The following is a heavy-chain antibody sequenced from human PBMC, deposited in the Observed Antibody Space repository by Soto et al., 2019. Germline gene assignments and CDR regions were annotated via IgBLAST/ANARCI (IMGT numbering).Heavy chain of an antibody. CDR1: GYSFTSYW. CDR2: IDPSDSYT. CDR3: ARHVGQLWLPRGMDV. J-gene: IGHJ6*02. D-gene: IGHD5-18*01. V-gene: IGHV5-10-1*01. Sequence: GESLKISFKGSGYSFTSYWISWVRQMPGKGLEWMGRIDPSDSYTNYSPSFQGHVTISADKSISTAYLQWSSLKASDTAMYYCARHVGQLWLPRGMDVWGQGTTVTVSS.